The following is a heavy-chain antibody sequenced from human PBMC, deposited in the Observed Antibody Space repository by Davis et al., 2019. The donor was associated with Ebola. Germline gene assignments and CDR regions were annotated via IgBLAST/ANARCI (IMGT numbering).Heavy chain of an antibody. CDR3: ARKLGTADY. J-gene: IGHJ4*02. CDR1: GFTFSSYW. V-gene: IGHV3-7*01. D-gene: IGHD7-27*01. Sequence: GESLKISCAASGFTFSSYWMSWVRQAPGKGLEWVANIKQDGSEKYYVDSVKGRFTISRDNAKNSLYLQMNSLRAEDTAVYYCARKLGTADYWGQGTLVTVSS. CDR2: IKQDGSEK.